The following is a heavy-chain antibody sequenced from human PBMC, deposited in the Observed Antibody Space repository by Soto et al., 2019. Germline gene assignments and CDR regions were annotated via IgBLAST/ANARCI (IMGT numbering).Heavy chain of an antibody. CDR1: GGSISSGGYY. V-gene: IGHV4-31*03. CDR3: VWSSGNDAFDI. D-gene: IGHD3-22*01. Sequence: QVQLQESGPGLVKPSQTLSLTCTVSGGSISSGGYYWSWIRQHPGKGLEWIGYIDYSGSTYYNPSLKSRVTISVDTCKNQFSLKLSSVTAADTAVYYCVWSSGNDAFDIWGQGTMVTVSS. CDR2: IDYSGST. J-gene: IGHJ3*02.